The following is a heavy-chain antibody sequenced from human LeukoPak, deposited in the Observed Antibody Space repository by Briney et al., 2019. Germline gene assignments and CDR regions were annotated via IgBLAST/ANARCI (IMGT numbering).Heavy chain of an antibody. CDR3: ARVAGPDFAYDSSGYPTDWFDP. CDR1: GGTFSSYA. D-gene: IGHD3-22*01. V-gene: IGHV1-69*01. Sequence: SVKVSCKASGGTFSSYAISWVRQAPGQGLEWMGGIIPIFGTANYAQKFQGRVTITADESTSTAYMELSGLRSEDTAVYYCARVAGPDFAYDSSGYPTDWFDPWGQGTLVTVSS. J-gene: IGHJ5*02. CDR2: IIPIFGTA.